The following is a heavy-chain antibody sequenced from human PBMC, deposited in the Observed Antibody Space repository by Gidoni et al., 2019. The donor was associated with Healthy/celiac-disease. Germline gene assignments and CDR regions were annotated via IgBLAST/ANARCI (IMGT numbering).Heavy chain of an antibody. D-gene: IGHD1-20*01. V-gene: IGHV1-69*01. CDR2: IIPIFGTA. CDR3: ARQIEQYNWNDVALIY. J-gene: IGHJ4*02. CDR1: GGTFSSYA. Sequence: QVQRVQSGAEVKKPGSSVKVSCQASGGTFSSYAISWVRQAPGQGLEWMGGIIPIFGTANYAQKFQGRVTITADESTSTAYMELSSLRSEDTAVYYCARQIEQYNWNDVALIYWGQGTLVTVSS.